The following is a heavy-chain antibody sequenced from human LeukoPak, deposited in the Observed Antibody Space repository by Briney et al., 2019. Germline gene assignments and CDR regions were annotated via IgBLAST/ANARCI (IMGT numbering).Heavy chain of an antibody. CDR2: IYYSGST. CDR1: GGSFSGYY. Sequence: SETLSLTCAVYGGSFSGYYWSWIRQPPGKGLEWIGYIYYSGSTNYKPSLKGRVTISVDTSKNQFSLKLSSVTAADTAVYYCARETSQKGAHYMDVWGKGTTVTISS. CDR3: ARETSQKGAHYMDV. V-gene: IGHV4-59*01. J-gene: IGHJ6*03. D-gene: IGHD3-16*01.